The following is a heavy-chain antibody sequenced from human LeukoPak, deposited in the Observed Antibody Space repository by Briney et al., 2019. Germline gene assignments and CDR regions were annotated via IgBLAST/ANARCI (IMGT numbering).Heavy chain of an antibody. CDR1: GGTFSSYA. Sequence: GASVKVSCKASGGTFSSYAISLVRQAPGQGLEWMGGIIPIFGTANYAQKFQGRVTITADESTSTAYMELSSLRSEDTAVYYCERDGDIAAAGYYLDYWGQGTLVTVSS. V-gene: IGHV1-69*13. CDR3: ERDGDIAAAGYYLDY. J-gene: IGHJ4*02. CDR2: IIPIFGTA. D-gene: IGHD6-13*01.